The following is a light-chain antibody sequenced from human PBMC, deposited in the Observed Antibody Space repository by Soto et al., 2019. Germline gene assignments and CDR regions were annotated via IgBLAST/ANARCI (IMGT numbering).Light chain of an antibody. Sequence: ENVLTQSPGTLSLSPGERATLSCRASQSIGSSYLAWYQQKPGHAPRLIIYGTSSRATGIPDRFSGSGSGTDFTLTISRLEPEDFAVYYCQRYNSAPKTFGQGTKVEVK. CDR2: GTS. J-gene: IGKJ1*01. V-gene: IGKV3-20*01. CDR1: QSIGSSY. CDR3: QRYNSAPKT.